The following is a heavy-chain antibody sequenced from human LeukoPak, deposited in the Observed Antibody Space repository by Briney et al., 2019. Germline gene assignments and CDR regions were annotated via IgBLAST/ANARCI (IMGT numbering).Heavy chain of an antibody. V-gene: IGHV3-21*06. D-gene: IGHD3-3*01. J-gene: IGHJ3*02. CDR2: IRSRSSYI. CDR3: ARDQGQVDFWGEYDAFDI. CDR1: GFTSSSYS. Sequence: GGSLRLSRAPSGFTSSSYSMNWVRHAPAKGLEWVSSIRSRSSYICYAKSVKGRFTISRDNAKNSLYLQMNSLRAEDTAVYYCARDQGQVDFWGEYDAFDIWGQGTMVTVSS.